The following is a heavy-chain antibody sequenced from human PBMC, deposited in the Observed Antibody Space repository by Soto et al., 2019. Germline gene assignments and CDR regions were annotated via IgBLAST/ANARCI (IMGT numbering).Heavy chain of an antibody. J-gene: IGHJ6*02. CDR1: GFSFSNYN. CDR2: ISSSSSYR. Sequence: VQLVESGGGLVKPGGSLRLSCAASGFSFSNYNMNWVRQAPGKGLEWVSSISSSSSYRYYADSVKGRFTISRDNAKNSLYLQMTSLRAEDTAVFYCARKGYGDYGPMDVWGQGTTVTVSS. CDR3: ARKGYGDYGPMDV. D-gene: IGHD4-17*01. V-gene: IGHV3-21*01.